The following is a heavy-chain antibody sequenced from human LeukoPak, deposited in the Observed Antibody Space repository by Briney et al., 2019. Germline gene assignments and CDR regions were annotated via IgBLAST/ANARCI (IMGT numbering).Heavy chain of an antibody. Sequence: SETLSLTCTLPGGSISSYYWSWIRQPPGKGLEWIGYTYYSGSTNYNPSLKSRVTISVDTSKNQFSLKLSSVTAADTAVYYCARGTYYYDSSGYPPSRFDYWGQGTLVTVSS. CDR3: ARGTYYYDSSGYPPSRFDY. V-gene: IGHV4-59*01. D-gene: IGHD3-22*01. CDR1: GGSISSYY. J-gene: IGHJ4*02. CDR2: TYYSGST.